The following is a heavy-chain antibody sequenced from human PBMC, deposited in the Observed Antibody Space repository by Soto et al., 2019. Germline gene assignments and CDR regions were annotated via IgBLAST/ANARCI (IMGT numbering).Heavy chain of an antibody. CDR2: IIPIFGTA. CDR1: GGTFSSYA. CDR3: ARGGREGPHYYYDGMDV. J-gene: IGHJ6*02. V-gene: IGHV1-69*01. Sequence: QVQLVQSGAEVKKPGSSVKVSCKASGGTFSSYAISWVRQAPGQGLEWMGGIIPIFGTANYAQKFQGRVTITADESTSTAYMELSSLRSEDTAVYYCARGGREGPHYYYDGMDVWGQGTTVTVSS. D-gene: IGHD3-16*01.